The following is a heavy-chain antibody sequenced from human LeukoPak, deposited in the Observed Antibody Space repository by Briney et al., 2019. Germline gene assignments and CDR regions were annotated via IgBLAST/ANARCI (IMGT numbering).Heavy chain of an antibody. Sequence: GGSLRLSCAASGFTFSSYEMNWVRQAPGKGLEWVSYISSGGSTIYYADSVKGRFTISRDNAKNSLYLQMNSLRAEDTAVYYCARELIGSSPYWGQGTLVTVSS. D-gene: IGHD6-25*01. CDR3: ARELIGSSPY. CDR2: ISSGGSTI. CDR1: GFTFSSYE. J-gene: IGHJ4*02. V-gene: IGHV3-48*03.